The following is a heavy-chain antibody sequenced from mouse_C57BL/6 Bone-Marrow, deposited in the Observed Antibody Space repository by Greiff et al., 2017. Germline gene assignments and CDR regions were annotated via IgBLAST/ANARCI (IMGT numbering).Heavy chain of an antibody. Sequence: QVQLQQSGPGLVQPSQSLSITCTVSGFSLTSYGVHWVRQSPGKGLEWLGVIWSGGSTDYNAAFISRLSISKDNSKSQVFFKMNSLQAYDTAIYYCARTLLLDYWGQGTTLTVSS. CDR2: IWSGGST. D-gene: IGHD2-10*01. V-gene: IGHV2-2*01. J-gene: IGHJ2*01. CDR3: ARTLLLDY. CDR1: GFSLTSYG.